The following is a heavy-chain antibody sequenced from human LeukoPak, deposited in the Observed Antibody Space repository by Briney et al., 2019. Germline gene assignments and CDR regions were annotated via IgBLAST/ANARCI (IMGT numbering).Heavy chain of an antibody. V-gene: IGHV1-69*04. Sequence: SVKVSCKASGGTFSSYAISWVRQAPGQGLEWMGRIIPIFGIAIYAQKFQGRVTITADKSTSTAYMELSSLRSEDTAVYYCARGGSDAEYFQHWGQGTLVTVSS. D-gene: IGHD2-15*01. CDR1: GGTFSSYA. J-gene: IGHJ1*01. CDR2: IIPIFGIA. CDR3: ARGGSDAEYFQH.